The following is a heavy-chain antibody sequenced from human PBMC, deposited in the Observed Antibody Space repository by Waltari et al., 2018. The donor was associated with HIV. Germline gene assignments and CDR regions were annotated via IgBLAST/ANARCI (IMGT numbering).Heavy chain of an antibody. CDR3: SRPSGPLHSYGMDV. D-gene: IGHD1-26*01. J-gene: IGHJ6*02. CDR1: GFTVGYYG. Sequence: EVHLMESGGGLVKPGRSLRLSCRGSGFTVGYYGLSWFRPAPGKGVEWVGFIKSEADGGTAEYAASVTGRFTISREDSKSTAYMQMNRLESEDTGVYFCSRPSGPLHSYGMDVWGQGTTVIVSS. V-gene: IGHV3-49*05. CDR2: IKSEADGGTA.